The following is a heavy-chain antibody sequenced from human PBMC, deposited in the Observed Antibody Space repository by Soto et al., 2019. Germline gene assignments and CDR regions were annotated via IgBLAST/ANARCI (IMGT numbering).Heavy chain of an antibody. CDR2: INPILSMS. J-gene: IGHJ4*02. CDR1: GDTFTFYS. CDR3: ASSYGSGYRAFDY. V-gene: IGHV1-69*02. Sequence: QVQLVQSGAEVKRPGSSVKVSCKASGDTFTFYSINWVRQAPGLGLEWMGRINPILSMSNYAQTFQGRVTMTADKSTSTAYMGLSSLRSEDTAIYYCASSYGSGYRAFDYWGQGALVTVSS. D-gene: IGHD3-10*01.